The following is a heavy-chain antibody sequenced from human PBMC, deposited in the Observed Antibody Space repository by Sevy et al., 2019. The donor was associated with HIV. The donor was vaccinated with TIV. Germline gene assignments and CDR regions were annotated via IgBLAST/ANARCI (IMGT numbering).Heavy chain of an antibody. CDR3: ARAGYCSGGSCGEFDY. J-gene: IGHJ4*02. Sequence: LSRSGPTLVKPTQTLTLTCTFSGFSLSTSGMGVSWIRQPPGKALEWLALIGWDDDKYYSTSLKTRLTISKDTSKNRVVLTMTNMDPVDTATYYCARAGYCSGGSCGEFDYWGQGTLVTVSS. D-gene: IGHD2-15*01. CDR1: GFSLSTSGMG. V-gene: IGHV2-70*01. CDR2: IGWDDDK.